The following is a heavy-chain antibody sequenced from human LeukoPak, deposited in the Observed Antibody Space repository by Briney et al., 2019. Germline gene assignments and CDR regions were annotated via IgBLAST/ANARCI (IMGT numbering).Heavy chain of an antibody. CDR2: ISGSGDST. D-gene: IGHD3-3*01. CDR3: ARAFQRSVGVVYYYYGMDV. J-gene: IGHJ6*02. V-gene: IGHV3-23*01. Sequence: GGSLRLSCAASGFTFSSHGMHWVRQAPGKGLEWVSAISGSGDSTYFGDSVKGRFTISRDNSKSVLYLQMNTLRAEDTAVYYCARAFQRSVGVVYYYYGMDVWGQGTTVTVSS. CDR1: GFTFSSHG.